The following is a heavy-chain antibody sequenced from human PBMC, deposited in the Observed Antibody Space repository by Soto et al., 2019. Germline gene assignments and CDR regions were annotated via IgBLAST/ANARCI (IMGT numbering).Heavy chain of an antibody. CDR1: GGSISSSY. J-gene: IGHJ4*02. D-gene: IGHD1-26*01. CDR2: IYTSGST. V-gene: IGHV4-4*07. CDR3: ASLVVGTTWYYFDY. Sequence: SETLSLTCTVSGGSISSSYWSWIRQPAGKGLEWIGRIYTSGSTNYNPSLKSRVTMSVDTSKNQFSLKLSSVTAADTAVYYCASLVVGTTWYYFDYWGQGTLVTV.